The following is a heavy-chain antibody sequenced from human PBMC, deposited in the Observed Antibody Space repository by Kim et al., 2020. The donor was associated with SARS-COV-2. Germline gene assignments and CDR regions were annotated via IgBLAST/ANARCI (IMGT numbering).Heavy chain of an antibody. CDR2: IIPILGIA. V-gene: IGHV1-69*04. CDR1: GGTFSSYA. Sequence: SVKVSCKASGGTFSSYAISWVRQAPGQGLEWMGRIIPILGIANYAQKFQGRVTITADKSTSTAYMELSSLRSEDTAVYYCARDAVKQGSSSDYWGQGTLVTVSS. CDR3: ARDAVKQGSSSDY. J-gene: IGHJ4*02. D-gene: IGHD6-6*01.